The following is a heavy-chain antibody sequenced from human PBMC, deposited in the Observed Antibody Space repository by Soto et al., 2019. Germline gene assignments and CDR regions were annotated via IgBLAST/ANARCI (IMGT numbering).Heavy chain of an antibody. CDR2: IYYSGST. V-gene: IGHV4-31*02. CDR3: ARGFGGVSLDYFDF. J-gene: IGHJ4*02. D-gene: IGHD3-16*01. CDR1: GGSISSGDYY. Sequence: SETLSLTWTVSGGSISSGDYYWSWIRQHPGKGLEWIGYIYYSGSTYYNPALQRRAVFSIDTSKTRFSLKLTSVTAADTAVYYCARGFGGVSLDYFDFRGQGTQVTVSS.